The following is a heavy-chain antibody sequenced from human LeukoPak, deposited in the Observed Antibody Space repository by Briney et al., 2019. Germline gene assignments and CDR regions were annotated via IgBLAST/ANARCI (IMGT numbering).Heavy chain of an antibody. V-gene: IGHV4-59*01. CDR2: IYYSGGT. CDR1: GGSISSYY. Sequence: SETLSLTCTVSGGSISSYYWSWIRQPPGKGLEWIGYIYYSGGTNYNPSFKSRVTISVDTSKNQFSLKLSSVTAADTAVYYCARVGYSSGWYFFDSWGQGTLVTVSS. CDR3: ARVGYSSGWYFFDS. J-gene: IGHJ4*02. D-gene: IGHD6-19*01.